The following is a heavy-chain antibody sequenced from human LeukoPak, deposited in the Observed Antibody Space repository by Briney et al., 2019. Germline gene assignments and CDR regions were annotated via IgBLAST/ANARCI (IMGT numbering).Heavy chain of an antibody. Sequence: ASVKVSCKASGYTFTGYYMHWVRQAPGQGLEWMGWINPNSGGTNYAQKFQGRVTMTRDTSISTAYMELSRPRSDDTAVYYCARGPYSSSWYGYWGQGTLVTVSS. J-gene: IGHJ4*02. CDR1: GYTFTGYY. CDR2: INPNSGGT. D-gene: IGHD6-13*01. CDR3: ARGPYSSSWYGY. V-gene: IGHV1-2*02.